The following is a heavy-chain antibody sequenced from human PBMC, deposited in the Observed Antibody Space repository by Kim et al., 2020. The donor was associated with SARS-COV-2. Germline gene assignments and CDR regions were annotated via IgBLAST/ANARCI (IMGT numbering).Heavy chain of an antibody. D-gene: IGHD3-10*01. CDR1: GFTFSNAW. J-gene: IGHJ4*02. CDR2: IKSKTDGGTT. Sequence: GGSLRLSCAASGFTFSNAWMSWVRQAPGKGLEWVGRIKSKTDGGTTDYAAPVKGRFTISRDDSKNTLYLQMNSLKTEDTAVYYCTTGTRAMVQGWDREGGDYWGQGTLVTGSS. CDR3: TTGTRAMVQGWDREGGDY. V-gene: IGHV3-15*01.